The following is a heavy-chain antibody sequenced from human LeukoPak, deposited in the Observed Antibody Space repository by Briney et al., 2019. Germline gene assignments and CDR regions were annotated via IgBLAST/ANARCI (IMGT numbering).Heavy chain of an antibody. V-gene: IGHV4-4*02. D-gene: IGHD3-22*01. Sequence: SGTLSLTCAVSGGSISSSNWWSWVRQPPGKGLEWIGEIYHSGSTNYNPSLKSRVTISVDTSKNQFSLKLSSVTAADTAVYYCARVWYYYDSSGYYLGAFDIWGQGTTVTVSS. J-gene: IGHJ3*02. CDR2: IYHSGST. CDR3: ARVWYYYDSSGYYLGAFDI. CDR1: GGSISSSNW.